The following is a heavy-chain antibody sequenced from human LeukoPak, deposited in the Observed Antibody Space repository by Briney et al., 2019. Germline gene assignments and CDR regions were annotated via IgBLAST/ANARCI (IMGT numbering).Heavy chain of an antibody. CDR3: TRVFYHDSSDY. D-gene: IGHD3-22*01. Sequence: GGSLRLSCAASGFTFSTYWMQWVRQAPGKGLVWVSHIKSDGSTTRYADSVKGRLTISRDNAKNTLYLQMDSLRAEDTAVYYCTRVFYHDSSDYWGQGSLVTVSS. CDR1: GFTFSTYW. V-gene: IGHV3-74*01. CDR2: IKSDGSTT. J-gene: IGHJ4*02.